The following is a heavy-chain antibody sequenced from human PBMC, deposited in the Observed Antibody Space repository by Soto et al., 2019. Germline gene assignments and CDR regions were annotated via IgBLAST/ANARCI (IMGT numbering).Heavy chain of an antibody. D-gene: IGHD3-10*01. Sequence: EVQLLESGGGLVQPGESLRLSCAASGFTFNNYAMTWVRQTPGKGLEWVAVVSTRGDYPYYADSVKGRFTISRDNXRXXMYLQMHSLGVEDTALYYCAKGLVPGRLWTHYLDYWRQGSLVTVSS. CDR1: GFTFNNYA. V-gene: IGHV3-23*01. J-gene: IGHJ4*02. CDR2: VSTRGDYP. CDR3: AKGLVPGRLWTHYLDY.